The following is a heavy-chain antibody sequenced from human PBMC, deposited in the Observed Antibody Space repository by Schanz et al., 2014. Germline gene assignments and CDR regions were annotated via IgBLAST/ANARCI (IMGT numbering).Heavy chain of an antibody. D-gene: IGHD1-26*01. CDR2: ISGSGGST. CDR3: ARGGATRFDY. V-gene: IGHV3-23*04. CDR1: GFTLTSYA. J-gene: IGHJ4*02. Sequence: EVQVVESGGGLVQPGGSLRLSCEASGFTLTSYALTWVRQAPGKGLEWVAGISGSGGSTDYADSVKGRFIIPRDNSKNTLYLQMNSLRAEDTAVYYCARGGATRFDYWGQGTLVTVSS.